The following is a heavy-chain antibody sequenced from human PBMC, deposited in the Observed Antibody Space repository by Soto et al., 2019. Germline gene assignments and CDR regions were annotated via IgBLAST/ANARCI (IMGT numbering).Heavy chain of an antibody. V-gene: IGHV3-48*02. CDR1: GFTFSNYN. D-gene: IGHD4-17*01. J-gene: IGHJ4*02. CDR2: ISNGGSTI. Sequence: GGSLRLSCTASGFTFSNYNIHWVRQTPGKGLEWVSYISNGGSTIDYADSVKGRFTISRDNAKNSLYLQMNSLRDEDTAVYFCARETTGFDYWGQGTLVTVSS. CDR3: ARETTGFDY.